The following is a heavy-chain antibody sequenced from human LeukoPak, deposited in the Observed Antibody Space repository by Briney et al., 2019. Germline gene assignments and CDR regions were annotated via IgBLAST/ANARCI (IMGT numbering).Heavy chain of an antibody. CDR3: AKVGGRGKYFDAFDI. D-gene: IGHD2/OR15-2a*01. CDR2: IGAGGTFT. J-gene: IGHJ3*02. Sequence: GGSLRLSCTASGFTFSSYAMNWVRQAPGKGLEWVSGIGAGGTFTYYADSVKGRFTIFRDNSRNTLYLQMNSLRADDTAVYYCAKVGGRGKYFDAFDIWGQGTMLTVSS. V-gene: IGHV3-23*01. CDR1: GFTFSSYA.